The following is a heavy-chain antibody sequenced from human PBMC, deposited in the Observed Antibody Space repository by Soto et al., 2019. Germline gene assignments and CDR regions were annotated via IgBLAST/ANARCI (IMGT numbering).Heavy chain of an antibody. CDR3: ARVTTVTTNFDY. J-gene: IGHJ4*02. V-gene: IGHV4-59*01. CDR2: IYYSGST. Sequence: ETLSLTCTVSGGSISSYYWSWIRQPPGKGLGWIGYIYYSGSTNYNPSLKSRVTISVDTSKNQFSLKLSSVTAADTAVYYCARVTTVTTNFDYWGQGTLVTVSS. CDR1: GGSISSYY. D-gene: IGHD4-17*01.